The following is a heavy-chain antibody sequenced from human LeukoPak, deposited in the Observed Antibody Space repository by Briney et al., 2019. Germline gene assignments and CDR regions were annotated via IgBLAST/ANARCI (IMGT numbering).Heavy chain of an antibody. D-gene: IGHD6-19*01. CDR3: ARAGYSSGWYGWFDP. V-gene: IGHV7-4-1*02. J-gene: IGHJ5*02. CDR2: INTNTGNP. Sequence: ASVKVSCKASGYTFTSYAMDWVRQAPGQGLEWMGWINTNTGNPTYAQGFTGRFVFSLDTSVSTAYLQISSLKAEDTAVYYCARAGYSSGWYGWFDPWGQGTLVTVSS. CDR1: GYTFTSYA.